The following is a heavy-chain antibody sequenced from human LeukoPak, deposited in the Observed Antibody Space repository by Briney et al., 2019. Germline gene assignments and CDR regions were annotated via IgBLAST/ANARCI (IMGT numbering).Heavy chain of an antibody. Sequence: AGGSLRLSCATSGFTFSGSAIHWVRQASGKGLEWVGRIRSKANSCATTDVASVRGRFSISRDDSKNTAYLQMNSLKTEDTAVYYCTRPSYDSSVSGVVYWGQGTLVTVSS. D-gene: IGHD3-22*01. J-gene: IGHJ4*02. CDR3: TRPSYDSSVSGVVY. V-gene: IGHV3-73*01. CDR2: IRSKANSCAT. CDR1: GFTFSGSA.